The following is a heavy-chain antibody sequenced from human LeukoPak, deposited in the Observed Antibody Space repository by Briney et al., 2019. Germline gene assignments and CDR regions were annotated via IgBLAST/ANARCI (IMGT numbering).Heavy chain of an antibody. V-gene: IGHV1-2*02. CDR2: INPNSGGT. Sequence: ASVKVSCKASGYTFTAYYMHWARQAPGQGLEWMGRINPNSGGTNYGQKFQGRVTMTRDTSISTAYIELSRLRSDDTAVYYCARGDRITISARGYYFDYWGQGTLVTVS. CDR3: ARGDRITISARGYYFDY. D-gene: IGHD3-3*01. CDR1: GYTFTAYY. J-gene: IGHJ4*02.